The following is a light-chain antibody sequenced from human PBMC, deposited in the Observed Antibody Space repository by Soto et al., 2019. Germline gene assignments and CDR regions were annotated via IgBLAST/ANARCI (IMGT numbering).Light chain of an antibody. Sequence: EIVLTQSPATLSVSLGDSATLSCRASQSVSLSLAWYQMRPGQPPRLLIYDASTRATDIPARFSGSGSGTDFTRTISSLQSEDFAVYFCQQYHIWPSWTFGQGTKVELK. CDR2: DAS. CDR3: QQYHIWPSWT. J-gene: IGKJ1*01. CDR1: QSVSLS. V-gene: IGKV3-15*01.